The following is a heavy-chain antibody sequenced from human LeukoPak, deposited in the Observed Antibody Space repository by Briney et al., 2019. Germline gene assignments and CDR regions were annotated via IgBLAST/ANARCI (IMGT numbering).Heavy chain of an antibody. V-gene: IGHV3-30*04. Sequence: GGSLRLSCAASGFTFSSYAMHWVRQAPGKGLEWVALISYDGSNKNYADSVKGRLTISRDISKNTLYVQMNSLRVEDTAVYYCAITQYGSGSYSDSWGQGTLVTVSP. CDR2: ISYDGSNK. D-gene: IGHD3-10*01. J-gene: IGHJ5*02. CDR3: AITQYGSGSYSDS. CDR1: GFTFSSYA.